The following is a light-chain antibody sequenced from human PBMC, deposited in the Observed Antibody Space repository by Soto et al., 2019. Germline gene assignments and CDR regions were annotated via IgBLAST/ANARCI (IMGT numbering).Light chain of an antibody. CDR1: QSVNSDY. V-gene: IGKV3-20*01. J-gene: IGKJ5*01. Sequence: EIVLTQSPGTLSLSPGERATLSCRASQSVNSDYLGWFQQKPGQAPRLLIYGASTSATGIPDRFSGSGSGTDFTLTISRLEPEDFAVYYCHHYGGSPIAFGQGTRLDIK. CDR2: GAS. CDR3: HHYGGSPIA.